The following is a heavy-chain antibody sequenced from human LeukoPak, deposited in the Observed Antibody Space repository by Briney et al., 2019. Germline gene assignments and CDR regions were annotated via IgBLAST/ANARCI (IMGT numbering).Heavy chain of an antibody. V-gene: IGHV3-64*01. J-gene: IGHJ5*02. Sequence: GGSLRLSCAASGFTFSSYAMHWVRQAPGKGLEYVSAISSNGGSTYYANSVKGRFTISRDNSKNTLYLQMGSLRAEDMAVYYCARDFSDDFWSGRAFNWFDPWGQGTLVTVSS. CDR2: ISSNGGST. CDR3: ARDFSDDFWSGRAFNWFDP. CDR1: GFTFSSYA. D-gene: IGHD3-3*01.